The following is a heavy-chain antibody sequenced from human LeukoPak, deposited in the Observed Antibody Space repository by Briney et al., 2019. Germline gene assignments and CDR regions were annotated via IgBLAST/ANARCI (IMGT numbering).Heavy chain of an antibody. CDR3: AREQYYYGSGRYYNGIDY. Sequence: GGSLRLSCAASGFTFSSYWMSWVRQAPGKGLEWVANMKGDGSDKYYVDSVKGRFTISRDNAKNSLYLQMNSLRAEDTAVYYCAREQYYYGSGRYYNGIDYWGQGTMVTVSS. D-gene: IGHD3-10*01. J-gene: IGHJ4*02. CDR2: MKGDGSDK. CDR1: GFTFSSYW. V-gene: IGHV3-7*01.